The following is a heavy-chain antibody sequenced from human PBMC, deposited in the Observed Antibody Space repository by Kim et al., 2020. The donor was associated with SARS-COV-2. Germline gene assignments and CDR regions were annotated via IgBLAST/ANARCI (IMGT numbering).Heavy chain of an antibody. CDR3: AKPDDSIGYYHQVDY. V-gene: IGHV3-23*01. Sequence: GGSLRLSCAASGFTFSSYAMNWVRQAPGKGLEWVSAISSSGSSTYYADSVKGRFTISRDNSKNTLYLQMNSLRAEDTAVYYCAKPDDSIGYYHQVDYWGQGTLLTVP. CDR2: ISSSGSST. J-gene: IGHJ4*02. D-gene: IGHD3-22*01. CDR1: GFTFSSYA.